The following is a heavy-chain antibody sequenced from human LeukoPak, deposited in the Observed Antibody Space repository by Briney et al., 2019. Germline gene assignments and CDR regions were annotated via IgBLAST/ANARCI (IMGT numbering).Heavy chain of an antibody. J-gene: IGHJ3*02. D-gene: IGHD1-26*01. CDR1: GGSISSGGYY. Sequence: SETLSLTCTVSGGSISSGGYYWSWIRQHTGKGLEWIGYIYYSGSTYYNPSLKSRVTISVDTSKNQFSLKLSSVTAADTAVYYCAREELIHAFDIWGQGTMVTVSS. CDR2: IYYSGST. CDR3: AREELIHAFDI. V-gene: IGHV4-31*03.